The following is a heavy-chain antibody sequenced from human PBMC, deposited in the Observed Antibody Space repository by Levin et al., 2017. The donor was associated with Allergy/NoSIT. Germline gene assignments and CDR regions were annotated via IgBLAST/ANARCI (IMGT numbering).Heavy chain of an antibody. CDR3: ARGITMVRGVNYDYYFYYMDV. D-gene: IGHD3-10*01. J-gene: IGHJ6*03. Sequence: SETLSLTCTVSGGSISSYYWSWIRQPPGKGLEWIGYIYYSGSTNYNPSLKSRVTISVDTSKNQFSLKLSSVTAADTAVYYCARGITMVRGVNYDYYFYYMDVWGKGTTVTVSS. V-gene: IGHV4-59*01. CDR2: IYYSGST. CDR1: GGSISSYY.